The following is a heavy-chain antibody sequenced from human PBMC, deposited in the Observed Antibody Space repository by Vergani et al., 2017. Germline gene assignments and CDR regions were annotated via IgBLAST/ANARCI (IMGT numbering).Heavy chain of an antibody. CDR2: IIPIFGTA. Sequence: QVQLVQSGAEVKKPGSSVKVSCKASGGTFSSYAISWVRQAPGQGLEWMGGIIPIFGTANYAQKFQGRVTITADESTSTAYMELSSLRSEDTAVYYCARDCSDDYSEGPEDYYYYGMDVWGQGTTVTVSS. CDR3: ARDCSDDYSEGPEDYYYYGMDV. V-gene: IGHV1-69*01. J-gene: IGHJ6*02. CDR1: GGTFSSYA. D-gene: IGHD4-11*01.